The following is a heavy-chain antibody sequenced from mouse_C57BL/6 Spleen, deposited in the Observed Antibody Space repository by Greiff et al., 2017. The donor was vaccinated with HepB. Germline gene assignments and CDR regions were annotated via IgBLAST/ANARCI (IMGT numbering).Heavy chain of an antibody. V-gene: IGHV1-55*01. J-gene: IGHJ1*03. CDR2: IYPGSGST. CDR3: ERGGKVVARYFDV. D-gene: IGHD1-1*01. CDR1: GYTFTSYW. Sequence: QVQLQQPGAELVKPGASVKMSCKASGYTFTSYWITWVKQRPGQGLEWIGDIYPGSGSTNYNEKFKGKATLTVDTSSSSAYMQLSSLTSEDSAVCYCERGGKVVARYFDVWGTGTTVTVSS.